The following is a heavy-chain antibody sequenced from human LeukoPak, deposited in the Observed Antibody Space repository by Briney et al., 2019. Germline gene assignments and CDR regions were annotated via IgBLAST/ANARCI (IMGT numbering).Heavy chain of an antibody. CDR3: AELRFGEDGHYGMDV. V-gene: IGHV1-18*01. D-gene: IGHD3-10*01. J-gene: IGHJ6*02. CDR1: GYTFTSYG. CDR2: ISAYNGNT. Sequence: ASVKVSCKASGYTFTSYGISLVRQAPGQGLEWMGWISAYNGNTNYAQKLQGRVTMTTDTSTSTAYMELRSLRSDDTAVYYCAELRFGEDGHYGMDVWGQGTTVTVSS.